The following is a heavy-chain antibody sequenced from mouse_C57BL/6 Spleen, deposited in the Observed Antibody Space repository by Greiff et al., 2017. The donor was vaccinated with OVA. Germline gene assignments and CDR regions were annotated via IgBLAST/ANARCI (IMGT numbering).Heavy chain of an antibody. CDR2: IDPENGDT. CDR1: GFNIKDDY. D-gene: IGHD1-1*01. CDR3: TTGGITTVGVPY. J-gene: IGHJ2*01. V-gene: IGHV14-4*01. Sequence: VQLQQSGAELVRPGASVKLSCTASGFNIKDDYMHWVKQRPEQGLEWIGWIDPENGDTEYASKFQGKATITADTSSNTAYLQLSSLTSEDTAVYYCTTGGITTVGVPYWGQGTTLTVSS.